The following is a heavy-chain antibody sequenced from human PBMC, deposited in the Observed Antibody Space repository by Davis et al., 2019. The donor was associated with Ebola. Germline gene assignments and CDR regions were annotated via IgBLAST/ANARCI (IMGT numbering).Heavy chain of an antibody. CDR1: GLTFSDYA. D-gene: IGHD6-19*01. CDR2: IKSKTDGGTT. V-gene: IGHV3-15*01. J-gene: IGHJ4*02. CDR3: AKGDNSGWYGFDH. Sequence: PGGSLRPSCAASGLTFSDYAMPWVCQAQGKGLEWVGRIKSKTDGGTTDYAAPVKGRFTISRDDSKNTLYLQMNSLKTEDTAVYYCAKGDNSGWYGFDHWGQGALVTVSS.